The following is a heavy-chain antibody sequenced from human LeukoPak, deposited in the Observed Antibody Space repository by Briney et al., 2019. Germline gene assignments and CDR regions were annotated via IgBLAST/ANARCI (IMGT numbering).Heavy chain of an antibody. CDR2: IGGSSSSI. J-gene: IGHJ3*02. CDR1: GFTFSSYS. Sequence: KPGGSLRLSCTASGFTFSSYSMNWVRQAPGKGLEWVSSIGGSSSSIYYADSVKGRFTISRDNAKNSQYLQMSSLRAEDTAVYYCTREHSEAFDIWGQGTMVTVSS. CDR3: TREHSEAFDI. V-gene: IGHV3-21*01. D-gene: IGHD2-15*01.